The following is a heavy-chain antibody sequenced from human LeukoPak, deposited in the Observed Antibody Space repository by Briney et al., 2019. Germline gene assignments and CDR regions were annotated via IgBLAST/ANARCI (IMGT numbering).Heavy chain of an antibody. CDR1: GFTFSSYS. V-gene: IGHV3-21*01. CDR2: ISSSSSYI. J-gene: IGHJ6*02. CDR3: ASSGARYCSSTSCYTAKVRNYYYYYGMDV. D-gene: IGHD2-2*02. Sequence: GGSLRLSCAASGFTFSSYSMNWVRQAPGKGLEWASSISSSSSYIYYADSVKGRFTISRDNAKNSLYLQMNSLRAEDTAVYYCASSGARYCSSTSCYTAKVRNYYYYYGMDVWGQGTTVTVSS.